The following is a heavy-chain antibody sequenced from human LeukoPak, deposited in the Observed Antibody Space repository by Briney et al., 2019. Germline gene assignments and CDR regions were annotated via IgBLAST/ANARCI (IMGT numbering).Heavy chain of an antibody. J-gene: IGHJ4*02. CDR2: MYSSGTT. CDR1: GGSISSSSYY. D-gene: IGHD1-26*01. CDR3: VGYSGSYSLDY. Sequence: SETLSLTCTVSGGSISSSSYYWGWIRQPPGKGLEWIGSMYSSGTTYYNPSLKSRVTMSADTSKNQFSLKLSSVTAADTAVYYCVGYSGSYSLDYWGQGTLVTVSS. V-gene: IGHV4-39*01.